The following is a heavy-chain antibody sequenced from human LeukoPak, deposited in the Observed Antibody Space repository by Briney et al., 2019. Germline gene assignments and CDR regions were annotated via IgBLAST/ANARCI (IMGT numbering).Heavy chain of an antibody. CDR1: GGTFSSYA. D-gene: IGHD3-9*01. Sequence: SVKVSCKASGGTFSSYAISWVRQAPGQGLEWMGGIIPIFGTANYAQKFQGRVTITADKSTSTAYMELSSPRSEDTAVYYCARLSDILTGYYGYWGQGTLVTVSS. J-gene: IGHJ4*02. CDR3: ARLSDILTGYYGY. CDR2: IIPIFGTA. V-gene: IGHV1-69*06.